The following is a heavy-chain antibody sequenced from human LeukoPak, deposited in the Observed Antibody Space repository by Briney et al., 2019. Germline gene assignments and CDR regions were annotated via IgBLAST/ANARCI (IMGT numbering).Heavy chain of an antibody. CDR3: ASPLRDYDFWSGYSN. CDR2: ISTSGDST. Sequence: PGGSLRLSCAASGFTFSSYAMNWVRQAPGKGLEWVSAISTSGDSTYYADSVKGRFTISRDNSKNTLYLQMNSLRAEDTAVYYCASPLRDYDFWSGYSNWGQGTLVTVSS. V-gene: IGHV3-23*01. D-gene: IGHD3-3*01. CDR1: GFTFSSYA. J-gene: IGHJ4*02.